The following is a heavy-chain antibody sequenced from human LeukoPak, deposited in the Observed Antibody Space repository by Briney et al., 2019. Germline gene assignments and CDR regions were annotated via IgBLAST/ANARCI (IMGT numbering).Heavy chain of an antibody. D-gene: IGHD6-6*01. V-gene: IGHV1-2*02. CDR1: GYTFTGYY. CDR2: INPNSGGT. Sequence: ASVKVSCKASGYTFTGYYMHRVRQAPGQGLEWMGWINPNSGGTNYAQKFQGRVTMTRDTSISTAYMELSRLRSDDTAAYYCARSWASIAARRPDYYYGMDVWGQGTTVTVSS. CDR3: ARSWASIAARRPDYYYGMDV. J-gene: IGHJ6*02.